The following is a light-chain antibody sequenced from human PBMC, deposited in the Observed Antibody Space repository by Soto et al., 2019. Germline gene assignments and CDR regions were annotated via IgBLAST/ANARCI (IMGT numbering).Light chain of an antibody. Sequence: DFVMTQTPLSLSVASGQPSSISCKSSQSLLHITGETFLFWYLRKPGKSPQLLIYEVSTRISGVPERVSGSGSGTDFTLESSRVETDDGGLYYCMQSTQLPPTFGQGTRLEIK. CDR1: QSLLHITGETF. CDR2: EVS. CDR3: MQSTQLPPT. V-gene: IGKV2D-29*02. J-gene: IGKJ5*01.